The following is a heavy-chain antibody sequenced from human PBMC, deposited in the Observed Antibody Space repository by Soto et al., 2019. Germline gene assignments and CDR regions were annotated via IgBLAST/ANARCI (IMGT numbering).Heavy chain of an antibody. Sequence: ASVKVSCKASGYTFTSYYMHWVRQAPGQGLEWMGRINPSSGNTNYAQKFQGRVTITRDTSTSTAYMELSSLRSEDTAVYYCARRASSSWYSWFDPWGQGTLVTVSP. CDR2: INPSSGNT. V-gene: IGHV1-46*01. D-gene: IGHD6-13*01. J-gene: IGHJ5*02. CDR3: ARRASSSWYSWFDP. CDR1: GYTFTSYY.